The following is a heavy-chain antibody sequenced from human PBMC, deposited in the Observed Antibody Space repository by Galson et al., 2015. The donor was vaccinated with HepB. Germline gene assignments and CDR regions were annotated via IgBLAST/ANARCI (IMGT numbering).Heavy chain of an antibody. CDR3: ARISAGATSMGYYFDY. Sequence: PALVKPTQTLTLTCTFSGFSLSTSGMCVSWIRQPPGKALEWLARIDWDDDKYYSTSLKTRLTISKDTSKNQVVPTMTNMDPVDTATYYCARISAGATSMGYYFDYWGQGTLVTVSS. CDR1: GFSLSTSGMC. D-gene: IGHD1-26*01. V-gene: IGHV2-70*11. CDR2: IDWDDDK. J-gene: IGHJ4*02.